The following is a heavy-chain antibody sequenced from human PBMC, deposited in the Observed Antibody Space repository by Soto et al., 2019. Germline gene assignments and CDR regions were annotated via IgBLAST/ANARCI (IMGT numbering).Heavy chain of an antibody. CDR1: GYSFTSYW. D-gene: IGHD2-2*01. Sequence: GESLKISCKGSGYSFTSYWIGWVRQMPGKGLEWMGIIYPGDSDTRYSPSFQGQVTISADKSISTAYLQWSSLKASDTAMYYCASTYRTRVGYYYMDVWGKGTTVTVSS. V-gene: IGHV5-51*01. J-gene: IGHJ6*03. CDR3: ASTYRTRVGYYYMDV. CDR2: IYPGDSDT.